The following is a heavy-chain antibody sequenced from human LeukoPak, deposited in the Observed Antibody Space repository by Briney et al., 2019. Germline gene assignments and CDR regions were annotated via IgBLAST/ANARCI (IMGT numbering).Heavy chain of an antibody. Sequence: PSETLSLTCTVSSGSISSYYWSWIRQPPGKGLEWIGYVYYSGSTNHNPSLKSRVTISVDTSKNQFSLKLSSVTAADTAVYYCARHEKLGQFDYWGQGTLVTVSS. CDR2: VYYSGST. D-gene: IGHD3-10*01. V-gene: IGHV4-59*08. J-gene: IGHJ4*02. CDR3: ARHEKLGQFDY. CDR1: SGSISSYY.